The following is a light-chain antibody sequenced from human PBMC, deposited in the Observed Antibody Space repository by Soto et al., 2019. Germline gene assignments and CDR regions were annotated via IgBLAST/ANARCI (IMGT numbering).Light chain of an antibody. V-gene: IGKV3-20*01. Sequence: EIVLTQSPGTLSLSPGERGTLSCRASQTVSGIYVAWSQQKPGQAPRLLIYCASSRATGIPDRFSGRGSGTDFTLTISRLEPEDLAVYYCQQYGNSPGFTFGPGTKVDSK. J-gene: IGKJ3*01. CDR3: QQYGNSPGFT. CDR1: QTVSGIY. CDR2: CAS.